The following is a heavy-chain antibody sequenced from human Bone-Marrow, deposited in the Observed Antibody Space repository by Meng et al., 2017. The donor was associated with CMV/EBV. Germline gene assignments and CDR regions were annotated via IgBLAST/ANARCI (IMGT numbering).Heavy chain of an antibody. J-gene: IGHJ4*02. Sequence: ESLKISCAVYGGSFSGYYWSWIRQPPGKGLEWIGEINHSGSTNYNPSLKSRVTISVDTSKNQFSLKLSSVTAADTAVYYCAREYKRIRSGWDYWGQGMLVTVSS. V-gene: IGHV4-34*01. D-gene: IGHD6-19*01. CDR1: GGSFSGYY. CDR3: AREYKRIRSGWDY. CDR2: INHSGST.